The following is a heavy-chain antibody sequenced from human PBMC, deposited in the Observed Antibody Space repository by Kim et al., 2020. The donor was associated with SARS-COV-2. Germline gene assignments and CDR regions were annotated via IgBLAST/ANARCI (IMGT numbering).Heavy chain of an antibody. Sequence: GGSLRLSCAASGFTFSSYDMHWVRQATGKGLEWVSGISHTGDPPYPDSVKGRFTISRENAKNCLYLQMNSLRAGDTAVYYCARAERDTSGWYQFNYWGRGTLVTVSS. D-gene: IGHD6-19*01. CDR2: ISHTGDP. CDR3: ARAERDTSGWYQFNY. V-gene: IGHV3-13*05. J-gene: IGHJ4*02. CDR1: GFTFSSYD.